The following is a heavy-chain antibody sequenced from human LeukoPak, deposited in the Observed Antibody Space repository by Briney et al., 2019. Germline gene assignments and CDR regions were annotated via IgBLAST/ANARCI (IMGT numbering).Heavy chain of an antibody. D-gene: IGHD6-19*01. CDR2: ISTSGGST. CDR3: AKEGSGWYYVDH. Sequence: GGSLRLSCAASGFTFSSYDMNWVRQAPGKGLEWVSIISTSGGSTHYADSVKGRFTISRDNSKNTLYLQMNSLRAEDTAVYYCAKEGSGWYYVDHGGQGTLVTVSS. V-gene: IGHV3-23*01. CDR1: GFTFSSYD. J-gene: IGHJ4*02.